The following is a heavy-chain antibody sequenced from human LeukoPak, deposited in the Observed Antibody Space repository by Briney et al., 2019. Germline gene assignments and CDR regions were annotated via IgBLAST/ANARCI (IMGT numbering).Heavy chain of an antibody. V-gene: IGHV4-39*07. CDR2: IYYSGST. CDR1: GGSISSSSYY. J-gene: IGHJ6*03. CDR3: ARGRKSRDYYYYYYMDV. Sequence: SETLSLTCTVSGGSISSSSYYWGWIRQPPGKGLEWIGSIYYSGSTYYNPSLKSRVTISVDTSKNQFSLKLSSVTAADTAVYYCARGRKSRDYYYYYYMDVWGKGTTVTVSS.